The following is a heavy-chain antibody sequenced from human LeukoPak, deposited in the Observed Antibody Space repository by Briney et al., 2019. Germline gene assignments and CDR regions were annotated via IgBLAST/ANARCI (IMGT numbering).Heavy chain of an antibody. V-gene: IGHV1-3*01. D-gene: IGHD7-27*01. CDR3: VRTPPNWGADY. Sequence: ASVKVSCKASGYTFTSYAIHWVRQAPGQRLEWMGWINAGNGNTKYSQKFQGRVTMTRNTAISTAYMELSSLRSEDTAVYYCVRTPPNWGADYWGQGTLVTVSS. J-gene: IGHJ4*02. CDR2: INAGNGNT. CDR1: GYTFTSYA.